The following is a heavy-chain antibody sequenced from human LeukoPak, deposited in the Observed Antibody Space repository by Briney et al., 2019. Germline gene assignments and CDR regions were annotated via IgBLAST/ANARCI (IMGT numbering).Heavy chain of an antibody. CDR3: ARTIIAVAGNYYYYGMDV. CDR2: IYYSGST. D-gene: IGHD6-19*01. Sequence: PPGTLSLTCTVSGGSISSYYWSWIRQPPGKGLEWIGYIYYSGSTNYNPSLKSRVTISVDTSKNQFSLKLSSVTAADTPVYYCARTIIAVAGNYYYYGMDVWGQGTTVTVSS. J-gene: IGHJ6*02. V-gene: IGHV4-59*01. CDR1: GGSISSYY.